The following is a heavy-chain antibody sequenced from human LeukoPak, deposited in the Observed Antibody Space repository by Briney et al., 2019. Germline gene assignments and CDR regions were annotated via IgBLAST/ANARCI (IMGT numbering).Heavy chain of an antibody. J-gene: IGHJ3*02. CDR1: GGSISSGSYY. V-gene: IGHV4-61*02. CDR3: ARCLDILTGYYAFDI. D-gene: IGHD3-9*01. CDR2: IYTSGST. Sequence: SETLSLTCTVSGGSISSGSYYWSWIRQPAGKGLEWIGRIYTSGSTNYNPSLKSRVTISVDTSKNRFSLKLSSVTAADTAVYYCARCLDILTGYYAFDIWGQGTMVTVSS.